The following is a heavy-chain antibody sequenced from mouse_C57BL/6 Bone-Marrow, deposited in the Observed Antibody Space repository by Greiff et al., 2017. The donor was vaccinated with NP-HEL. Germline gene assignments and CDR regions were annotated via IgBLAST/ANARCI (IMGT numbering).Heavy chain of an antibody. V-gene: IGHV1-15*01. CDR2: FDPETGGT. Sequence: VKLQESGAELVRPGASVTLSCKASGYTFTDYEMPWVKQTPVHGLEWIGAFDPETGGTAYTQKFKGKAILTADKSSSTAYMELRSLTAEDSAVYYCTRLGDGYRYYFDYWGQGTTLTVSS. CDR1: GYTFTDYE. D-gene: IGHD2-3*01. J-gene: IGHJ2*01. CDR3: TRLGDGYRYYFDY.